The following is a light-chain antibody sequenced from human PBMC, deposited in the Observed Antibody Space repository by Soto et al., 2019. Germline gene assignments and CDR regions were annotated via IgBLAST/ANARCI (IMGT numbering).Light chain of an antibody. J-gene: IGKJ4*01. Sequence: DIQMTQSPSTLSASVGDRVTITCRASQTISGWLAWYQQKPGKAPKLLIFKTSSLETGVPSRFSGRGSGTEFTLTISSLQPDDFATYYCQHYNTYSTTFGGGTKVEI. CDR3: QHYNTYSTT. CDR1: QTISGW. CDR2: KTS. V-gene: IGKV1-5*03.